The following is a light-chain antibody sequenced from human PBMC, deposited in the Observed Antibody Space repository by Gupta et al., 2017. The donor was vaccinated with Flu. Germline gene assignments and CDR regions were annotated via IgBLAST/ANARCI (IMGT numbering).Light chain of an antibody. CDR1: SGSIASNY. Sequence: KTVTISCTRSSGSIASNYVQWYQQRPGSSPTTVIYEDNQRPSGVPDRFSGSIDSSSNPASLTISGLKTEDEADYYCQSYDSSGVFGGGTKLTVL. CDR3: QSYDSSGV. CDR2: EDN. V-gene: IGLV6-57*01. J-gene: IGLJ3*02.